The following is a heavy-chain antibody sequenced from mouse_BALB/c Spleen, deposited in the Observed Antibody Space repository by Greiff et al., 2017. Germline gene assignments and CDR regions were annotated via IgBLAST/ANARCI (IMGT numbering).Heavy chain of an antibody. CDR2: ISYSGST. Sequence: EVKLMESGPGLVKPSQSLSLTFTVPGYSIPSDYAWNWIRQFPGNKLEWMGYISYSGSTSYNPSLKSRISITRDTSKNQFFLQLNSVTTEDTATYYCARDWEDAMDYWGQGTSVTVSS. CDR3: ARDWEDAMDY. J-gene: IGHJ4*01. CDR1: GYSIPSDYA. V-gene: IGHV3-2*02. D-gene: IGHD4-1*01.